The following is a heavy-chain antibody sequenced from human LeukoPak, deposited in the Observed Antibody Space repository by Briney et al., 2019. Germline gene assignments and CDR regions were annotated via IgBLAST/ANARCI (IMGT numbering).Heavy chain of an antibody. Sequence: SETLSFTCAVYGGSFSGYYWSWIRQPPGKGLEWIGEINHSGSTNYNPSLKSRVTISVDTSKNQFSLKLSSVTAADTAVYYCASASIAALDYWGQGTLVTVSS. J-gene: IGHJ4*02. D-gene: IGHD2-15*01. V-gene: IGHV4-34*01. CDR2: INHSGST. CDR3: ASASIAALDY. CDR1: GGSFSGYY.